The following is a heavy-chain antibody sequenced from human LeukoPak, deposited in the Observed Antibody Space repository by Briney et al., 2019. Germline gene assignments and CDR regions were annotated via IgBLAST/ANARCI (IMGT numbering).Heavy chain of an antibody. CDR2: IYPGDPDT. CDR1: GYSLTSFW. CDR3: ARMGVAAVED. J-gene: IGHJ4*02. Sequence: GESLKISCKGSGYSLTSFWIGWVRQKPGKGLEWMGIIYPGDPDTRYSPSFQGQVTISVDKSISTAYLQWSSLKASDTAMYYCARMGVAAVEDWGQGTLVTVSS. V-gene: IGHV5-51*01. D-gene: IGHD6-13*01.